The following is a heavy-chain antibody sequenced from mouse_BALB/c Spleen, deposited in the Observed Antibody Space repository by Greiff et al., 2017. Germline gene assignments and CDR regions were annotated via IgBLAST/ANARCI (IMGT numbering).Heavy chain of an antibody. J-gene: IGHJ3*01. CDR3: ARPYYYGSSYGFAY. CDR1: GDSITSGY. V-gene: IGHV3-8*02. D-gene: IGHD1-1*01. Sequence: EVKLVESGPSLVKPSQTLSLTCSVTGDSITSGYWNWIRKFPGNKLEYMGYISYSGSTYYNPSLKSRISITRDTSKNQYYLQLNSVTTEDTATYYCARPYYYGSSYGFAYWGQGTLVTVSA. CDR2: ISYSGST.